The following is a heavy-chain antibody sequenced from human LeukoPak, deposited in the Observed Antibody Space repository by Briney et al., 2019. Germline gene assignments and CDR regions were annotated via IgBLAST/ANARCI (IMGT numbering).Heavy chain of an antibody. CDR2: FKSKSDGGTT. J-gene: IGHJ4*02. V-gene: IGHV3-15*01. Sequence: GGSLRLSCVGSGFTFSNAWMSWVRQAPGKGPEWVGRFKSKSDGGTTDYAAPVKGRFTISRDESKNTLYLQMNSLKTEDTALYYCTTDLGDGRGGFGGQGTLVTVSS. CDR3: TTDLGDGRGGF. CDR1: GFTFSNAW. D-gene: IGHD3-16*01.